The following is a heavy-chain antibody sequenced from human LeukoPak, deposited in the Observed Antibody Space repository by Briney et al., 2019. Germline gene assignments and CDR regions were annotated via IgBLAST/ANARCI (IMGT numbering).Heavy chain of an antibody. CDR1: GGSISSYY. J-gene: IGHJ4*02. V-gene: IGHV4-59*01. CDR2: VYYSGST. CDR3: ARGDLYYYGSGSSYYFDY. Sequence: SETLSLTCTVSGGSISSYYWSWIRQPPGKGLEWIGYVYYSGSTDYNPSLKSRVTISVDTSNNQFSLKLSSVTAADTAVYYCARGDLYYYGSGSSYYFDYWGQGTLVTVSS. D-gene: IGHD3-10*01.